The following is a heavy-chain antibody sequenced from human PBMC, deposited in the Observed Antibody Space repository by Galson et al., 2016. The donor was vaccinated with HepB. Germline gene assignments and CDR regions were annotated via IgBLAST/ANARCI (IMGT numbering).Heavy chain of an antibody. CDR3: ARGVGCGSTTCPYYYYAMDV. Sequence: SVKVSCKASGGTFNNYAISWVRQAPGQGLEWMGGIIPIFGTANYAQKFQGRVTIAADESTSTAHMELSSRRSEDTDVYYCARGVGCGSTTCPYYYYAMDVWGQGTTVTVSS. V-gene: IGHV1-69*13. CDR2: IIPIFGTA. D-gene: IGHD2-2*01. J-gene: IGHJ6*02. CDR1: GGTFNNYA.